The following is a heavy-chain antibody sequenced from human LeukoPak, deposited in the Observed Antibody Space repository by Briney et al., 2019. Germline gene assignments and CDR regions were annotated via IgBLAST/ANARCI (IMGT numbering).Heavy chain of an antibody. D-gene: IGHD2-2*01. V-gene: IGHV3-48*01. Sequence: GGSLRLSCAASGFTFSSYSMNWVRQAPGKGLEWVSYISSSSSTIYYADSVKGRFTISRDDAKNSLYLQMNSLRAEDTAVYYCAREQVVVVPAAGFDPWGQGTLVTVPS. J-gene: IGHJ5*02. CDR1: GFTFSSYS. CDR3: AREQVVVVPAAGFDP. CDR2: ISSSSSTI.